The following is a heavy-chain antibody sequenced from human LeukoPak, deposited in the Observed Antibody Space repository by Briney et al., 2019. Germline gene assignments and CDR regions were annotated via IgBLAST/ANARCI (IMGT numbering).Heavy chain of an antibody. Sequence: GGSLRLSCAASGFKFRDYYMSWIRQAPGKGLEWISYISMSGSVIQYSDSVKGRFTTSRDNVKNSLHLQMDSPRVDDTAVYYCARGGWSRGWFDPWGRGTLVSVSS. CDR2: ISMSGSVI. D-gene: IGHD3-22*01. V-gene: IGHV3-11*01. CDR3: ARGGWSRGWFDP. J-gene: IGHJ5*02. CDR1: GFKFRDYY.